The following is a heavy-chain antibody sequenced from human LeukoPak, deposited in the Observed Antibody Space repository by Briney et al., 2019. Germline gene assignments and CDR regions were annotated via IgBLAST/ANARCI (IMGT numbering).Heavy chain of an antibody. CDR1: GGSINNYY. J-gene: IGHJ4*02. CDR3: ARDIAVAFFDY. V-gene: IGHV4-34*01. Sequence: SETLSLTCTVSGGSINNYYWSWIRQPPGKGLEWIGEINHSGSTNYNPSLKSRVTISVDTSKNQFSLKLSSVTAADTAVYYCARDIAVAFFDYWGQGTLVTVSS. CDR2: INHSGST. D-gene: IGHD6-19*01.